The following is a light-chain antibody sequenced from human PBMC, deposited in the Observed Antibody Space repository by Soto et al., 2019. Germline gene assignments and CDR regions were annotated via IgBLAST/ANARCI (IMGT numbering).Light chain of an antibody. J-gene: IGKJ1*01. CDR1: QNVNRNF. CDR3: QQYDTTPWT. CDR2: GAS. Sequence: ENVLTQSPGTLSLSPGERATLSCRASQNVNRNFLAWFQHKPGQAPRLLISGASNRATGIPDRFSGSGSGTDFILTISRLEPEDLAVYFCQQYDTTPWTFGQGTKLEIK. V-gene: IGKV3-20*01.